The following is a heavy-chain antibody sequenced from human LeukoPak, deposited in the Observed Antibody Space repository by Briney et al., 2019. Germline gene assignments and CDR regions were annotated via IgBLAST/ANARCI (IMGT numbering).Heavy chain of an antibody. CDR1: GYTFTSYA. D-gene: IGHD6-19*01. V-gene: IGHV7-4-1*02. CDR2: INTNTGNP. Sequence: ASVKVSCKASGYTFTSYAMNWVRQAPGQGLEWMGWINTNTGNPTYAQGFTGRFVFSLDTSVSTAYLQISSLKAEDTAVYYCARENAVAGTVCFDYWGQGTLVTVSS. J-gene: IGHJ4*02. CDR3: ARENAVAGTVCFDY.